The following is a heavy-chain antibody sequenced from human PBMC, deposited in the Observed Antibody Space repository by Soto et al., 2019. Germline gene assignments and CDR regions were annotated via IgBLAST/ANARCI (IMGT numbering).Heavy chain of an antibody. J-gene: IGHJ4*02. D-gene: IGHD5-18*01. CDR1: GFTFSSYT. CDR2: ITSSSSTI. Sequence: GGSLRLSCAASGFTFSSYTMNWVRQAPGKGLEWVAYITSSSSTIYYADSVKGRFIISRDNAKNSLYLQMNSLRDEDTALYYCARDKAMDDYWGQGTLVTVSS. CDR3: ARDKAMDDY. V-gene: IGHV3-48*02.